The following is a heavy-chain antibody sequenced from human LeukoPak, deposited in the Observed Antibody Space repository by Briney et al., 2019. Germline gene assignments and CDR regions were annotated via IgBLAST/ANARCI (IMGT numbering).Heavy chain of an antibody. CDR2: ISSSSTYI. CDR3: AGGRPPPNWNHYYGMDV. CDR1: RFTISTYS. V-gene: IGHV3-21*01. J-gene: IGHJ6*04. Sequence: MPAVNLRFSCAASRFTISTYSMNWQRQAPGNGLKGVSTISSSSTYIYHTDSVKGRFTIYRDNAKSSLYLQMYSLRAEDTAIYYCAGGRPPPNWNHYYGMDVWGKGTTVSVSS. D-gene: IGHD1-20*01.